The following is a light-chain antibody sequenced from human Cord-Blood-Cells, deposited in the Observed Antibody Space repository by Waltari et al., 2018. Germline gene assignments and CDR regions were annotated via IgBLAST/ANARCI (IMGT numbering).Light chain of an antibody. J-gene: IGKJ1*01. CDR2: GAS. V-gene: IGKV3-20*01. CDR1: QSVSGSY. Sequence: EIVLTQSPGTLSLSLGERATLSCRASQSVSGSYLAWYLQKPGPAPRLLIYGASRRATAIPDRCSGSGSGTDFTLTISRLVPEDFAVYYCQQYGSSRTFGQVTKVEIK. CDR3: QQYGSSRT.